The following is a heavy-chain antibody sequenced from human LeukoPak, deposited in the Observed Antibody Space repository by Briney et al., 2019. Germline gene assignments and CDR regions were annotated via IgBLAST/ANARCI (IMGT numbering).Heavy chain of an antibody. D-gene: IGHD1-14*01. Sequence: PVGSLRLSCAASGFTFSDYYMSWIRQAPGKGLEWVSYISSSGSTIYYADSVKGRFTISRDNAKNSLYLQMNSLRAEDTAVYYCASPEGGPDNDAFDIWGQGTMVTVSS. J-gene: IGHJ3*02. CDR3: ASPEGGPDNDAFDI. CDR2: ISSSGSTI. CDR1: GFTFSDYY. V-gene: IGHV3-11*01.